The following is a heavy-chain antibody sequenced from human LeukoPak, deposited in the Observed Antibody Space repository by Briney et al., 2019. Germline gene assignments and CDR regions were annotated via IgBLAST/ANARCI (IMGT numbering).Heavy chain of an antibody. Sequence: PGGSLRLSCAGSGFTFSTYWMSCVRQAPGKGLEWVANINQDGSEKYYVDSVKGRFTISRDNAKNSLSLQMNSLRAEDTAVYYCARRYISSWSGFDPSGQGTLVTVSS. CDR2: INQDGSEK. CDR3: ARRYISSWSGFDP. D-gene: IGHD6-13*01. J-gene: IGHJ5*02. V-gene: IGHV3-7*04. CDR1: GFTFSTYW.